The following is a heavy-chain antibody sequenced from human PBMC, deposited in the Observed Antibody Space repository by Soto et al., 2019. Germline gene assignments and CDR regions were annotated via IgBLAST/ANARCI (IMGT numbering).Heavy chain of an antibody. Sequence: QVQLVQSGAEVKRPGASVKVSCKASGYTFTSYGISWVRQAPGQGLEWMGWISAYNGNTNYAQKLQGRVTMTTDTSTSTAYMELRSLRSDDTAVYYCARDNASGWYVGTLDYWGQGTLVTVSS. J-gene: IGHJ4*02. D-gene: IGHD6-19*01. CDR2: ISAYNGNT. CDR3: ARDNASGWYVGTLDY. V-gene: IGHV1-18*04. CDR1: GYTFTSYG.